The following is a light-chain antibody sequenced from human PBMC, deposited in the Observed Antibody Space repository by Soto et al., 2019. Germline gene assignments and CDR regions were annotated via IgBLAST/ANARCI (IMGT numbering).Light chain of an antibody. Sequence: DIQMTQSPSSLSASVGDRVTITCRASHDISRYLNWYQQKPGKAPQLLIYAASSLQSGVPSRLSGSLSRPYLALTISSLQPEDFATHYCQQTFSIPPITFGQGTRLEIK. CDR1: HDISRY. V-gene: IGKV1-39*01. CDR2: AAS. J-gene: IGKJ5*01. CDR3: QQTFSIPPIT.